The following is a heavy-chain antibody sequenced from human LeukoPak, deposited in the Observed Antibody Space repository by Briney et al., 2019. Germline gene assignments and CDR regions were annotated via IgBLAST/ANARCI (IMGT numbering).Heavy chain of an antibody. Sequence: ASVKVSCKASGGTFSSYAISWVRQAPGQGLECMGGIIPIFGTANYAQKFQGRVTITADESTSTAYMELRSLRSDDTAVYYCARTVQSYDAFDIWGQGTMVTVSS. CDR1: GGTFSSYA. CDR3: ARTVQSYDAFDI. J-gene: IGHJ3*02. D-gene: IGHD1-1*01. CDR2: IIPIFGTA. V-gene: IGHV1-69*13.